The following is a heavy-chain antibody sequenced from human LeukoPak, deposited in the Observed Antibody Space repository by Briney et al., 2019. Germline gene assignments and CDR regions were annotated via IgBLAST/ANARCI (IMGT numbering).Heavy chain of an antibody. CDR1: GFTFDDYA. CDR3: AKDRGYSYGYVVDY. J-gene: IGHJ4*02. CDR2: ISWNSGSI. D-gene: IGHD5-18*01. Sequence: GGSLRLSCAASGFTFDDYAMHWVRQAPGKGLEWVSGISWNSGSIGYADSVKGRFTISRLNARKSLYLQMNSLGAEDTALYYCAKDRGYSYGYVVDYWGQGTLVTVSS. V-gene: IGHV3-9*01.